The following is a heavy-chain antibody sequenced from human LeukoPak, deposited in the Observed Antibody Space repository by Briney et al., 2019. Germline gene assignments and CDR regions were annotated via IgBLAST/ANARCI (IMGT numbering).Heavy chain of an antibody. CDR2: IYHSGST. CDR3: ARESPDCSGGSCYSRVFDY. CDR1: GGSISSGGYS. J-gene: IGHJ4*02. V-gene: IGHV4-30-2*01. Sequence: SETLSLTCAVSGGSISSGGYSWSWIRQPPGKGLEWIGYIYHSGSTYYNPSLKSRVTISVDRSKNQFSLKLSSVTAADAAVYYCARESPDCSGGSCYSRVFDYWGQGTLVTVSS. D-gene: IGHD2-15*01.